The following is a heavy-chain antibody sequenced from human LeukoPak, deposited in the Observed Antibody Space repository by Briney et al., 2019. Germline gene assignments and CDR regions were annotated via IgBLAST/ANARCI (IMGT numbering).Heavy chain of an antibody. J-gene: IGHJ3*01. CDR2: FSGDRINT. V-gene: IGHV3-23*01. CDR3: SKHSASDGFDV. D-gene: IGHD2-15*01. CDR1: GFSFSIYA. Sequence: PGGSLRLSRAASGFSFSIYAMTWVRQAPGKGLKWVSTFSGDRINTYYADSVKGRFTISRDNSKNTLYLQLNSLRAEDTAVYYCSKHSASDGFDVWGQGTMVTVSS.